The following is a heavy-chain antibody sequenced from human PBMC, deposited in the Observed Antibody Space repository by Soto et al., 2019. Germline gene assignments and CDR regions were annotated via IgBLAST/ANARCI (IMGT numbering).Heavy chain of an antibody. V-gene: IGHV4-59*01. Sequence: LSLPCTVSGGSISSYYWSWIRQPPGKGLEWIGYIYYSGSTNYNPSLKSRVTISVDTSKNQFSLKLRSVTAADTAVYYCARDFGYCSNGVCYTIFDYWGQGTLVTVSS. CDR1: GGSISSYY. J-gene: IGHJ4*02. D-gene: IGHD2-8*01. CDR2: IYYSGST. CDR3: ARDFGYCSNGVCYTIFDY.